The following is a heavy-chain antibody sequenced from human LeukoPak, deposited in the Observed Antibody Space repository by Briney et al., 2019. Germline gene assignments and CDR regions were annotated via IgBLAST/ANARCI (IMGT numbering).Heavy chain of an antibody. CDR2: ISAYNGNT. V-gene: IGHV1-18*01. J-gene: IGHJ5*02. D-gene: IGHD3-10*01. CDR3: ARYYGSGSYNWFDP. CDR1: GYTFTSYG. Sequence: ASVKVSCKASGYTFTSYGISWVRQAPGQGLEWMGWISAYNGNTNYAQKFQGRVTITADESTSTAYMELSSLRSEDTAVYYCARYYGSGSYNWFDPWGQGTLVTVSS.